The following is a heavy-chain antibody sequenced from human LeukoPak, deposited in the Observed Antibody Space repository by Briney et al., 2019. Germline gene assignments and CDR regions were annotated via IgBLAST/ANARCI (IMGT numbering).Heavy chain of an antibody. V-gene: IGHV3-11*01. Sequence: PGGSLRLSCAASGFTFSDCYMSWIRQAPGKGREWVSYISSSGSTIYYADSVKGRFTISRDNAKNSLYLQMNSLRAEDTAVYYCARTDCGGDCYSSRGWFDPWGQGTLVTVSS. CDR1: GFTFSDCY. D-gene: IGHD2-21*02. CDR3: ARTDCGGDCYSSRGWFDP. CDR2: ISSSGSTI. J-gene: IGHJ5*02.